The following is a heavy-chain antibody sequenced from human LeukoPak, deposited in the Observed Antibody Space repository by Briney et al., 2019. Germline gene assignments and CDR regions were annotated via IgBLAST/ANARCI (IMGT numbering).Heavy chain of an antibody. D-gene: IGHD6-13*01. V-gene: IGHV4-59*01. CDR2: IYYSGST. J-gene: IGHJ4*02. CDR1: GGSISSYY. CDR3: ARVTVAAAAGGFDY. Sequence: SETLSLTCTVSGGSISSYYWSWIRQPPGKGLEWIGNIYYSGSTNYNPSLKSRVTISVDTSKNQFSLKLSSVTAADTAVYYCARVTVAAAAGGFDYWGQGTLVTVSS.